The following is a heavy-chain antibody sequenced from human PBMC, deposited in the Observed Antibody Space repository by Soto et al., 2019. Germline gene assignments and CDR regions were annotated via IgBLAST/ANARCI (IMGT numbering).Heavy chain of an antibody. V-gene: IGHV3-11*01. D-gene: IGHD4-17*01. J-gene: IGHJ5*02. CDR2: ISSSGSTT. CDR3: ARTIYGDYRFHWFDP. CDR1: GFTFSDYY. Sequence: QVQLVESGGGLVKPGGSLRLSCAASGFTFSDYYMSWIRQAPGKGLEWVSYISSSGSTTYYEDSVKGRFTISRDNAKNSLYLQMNSLRAEDTAAYYCARTIYGDYRFHWFDPWGQGTLVTVSS.